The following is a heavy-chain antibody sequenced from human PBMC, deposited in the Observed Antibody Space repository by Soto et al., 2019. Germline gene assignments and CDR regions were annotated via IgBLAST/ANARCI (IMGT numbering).Heavy chain of an antibody. Sequence: PSETLSLTCTVSGGSISSGGYYWSWIRPHPGKGLEWIGYIYYSGSTYYNPSLKSRVTISVDTSKNQFSLKLSSVTAADTAVYYCAREARGSSSGFDYWGQGTLVTVSS. V-gene: IGHV4-31*03. D-gene: IGHD3-22*01. CDR3: AREARGSSSGFDY. CDR1: GGSISSGGYY. J-gene: IGHJ4*02. CDR2: IYYSGST.